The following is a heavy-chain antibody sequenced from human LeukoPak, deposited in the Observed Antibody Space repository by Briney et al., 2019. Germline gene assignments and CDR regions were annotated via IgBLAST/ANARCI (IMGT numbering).Heavy chain of an antibody. CDR3: ARDLGFSTYYFDY. J-gene: IGHJ4*02. Sequence: SETLSLTCTVSGVSISSGSYYWSWIRQPAGEGLEWIGRIYTSGSTNYNPSLKSRVTISVDTSKNQFSLKLSSVTAADTAVYYCARDLGFSTYYFDYWGQGTLVTVSS. D-gene: IGHD2/OR15-2a*01. CDR2: IYTSGST. V-gene: IGHV4-61*02. CDR1: GVSISSGSYY.